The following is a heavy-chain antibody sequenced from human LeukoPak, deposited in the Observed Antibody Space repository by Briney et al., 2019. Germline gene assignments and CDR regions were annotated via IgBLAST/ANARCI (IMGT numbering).Heavy chain of an antibody. CDR3: ARDRRYSDSPSYFDY. D-gene: IGHD3-22*01. Sequence: GGSLTLSCAASGLTFSSYFMNWVRHAPGKGLEWVGGISYSAERTDYAGSVKGRFTISRDNSKNTLYLQMNSLRADDTAVYYCARDRRYSDSPSYFDYWGQGTLVTVSS. V-gene: IGHV3-23*01. J-gene: IGHJ4*02. CDR2: ISYSAERT. CDR1: GLTFSSYF.